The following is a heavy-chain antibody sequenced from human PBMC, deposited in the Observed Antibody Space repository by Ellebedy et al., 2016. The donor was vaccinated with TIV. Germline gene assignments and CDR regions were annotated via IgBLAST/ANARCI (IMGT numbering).Heavy chain of an antibody. CDR1: GGSISSYY. CDR3: ARLTAVATFDY. CDR2: IYYSGST. V-gene: IGHV4-39*01. J-gene: IGHJ4*02. Sequence: SETLSLTXTVSGGSISSYYWGWIRQPPGKGLEWIGSIYYSGSTYYNPSLKSRVTISVDTSKNQFSLKLSSVTAADTAVYYCARLTAVATFDYWGQGTLVTVSS. D-gene: IGHD6-19*01.